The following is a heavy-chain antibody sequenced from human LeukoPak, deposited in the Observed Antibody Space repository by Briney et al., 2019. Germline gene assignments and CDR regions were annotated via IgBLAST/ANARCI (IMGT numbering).Heavy chain of an antibody. Sequence: PGGSLRLSCAASGFTFSSYSMNWVRQAPGKGLEWVSSISSSSSYIYYADSVKGRFTISRDNAKNSLYLQMNSLRAEDTSVYYCAKVPDGDYVGWGQGTLVTVSS. V-gene: IGHV3-21*04. CDR1: GFTFSSYS. D-gene: IGHD4-17*01. J-gene: IGHJ4*02. CDR3: AKVPDGDYVG. CDR2: ISSSSSYI.